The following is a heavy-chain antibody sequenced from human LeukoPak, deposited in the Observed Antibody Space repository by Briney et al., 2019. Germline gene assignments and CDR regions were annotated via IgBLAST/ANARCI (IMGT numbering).Heavy chain of an antibody. CDR2: VSGSGGST. D-gene: IGHD5-24*01. V-gene: IGHV3-23*01. J-gene: IGHJ3*02. CDR3: AKDGDGYNSRAFDI. Sequence: GGSLRLSCAASGFTFSSYAVSWVRQAPGKGLEWVSSVSGSGGSTYSADSVKGRFTISRDNSKNTLYLQMNSLRAEDTAVYYCAKDGDGYNSRAFDIWGQGTMVTVSS. CDR1: GFTFSSYA.